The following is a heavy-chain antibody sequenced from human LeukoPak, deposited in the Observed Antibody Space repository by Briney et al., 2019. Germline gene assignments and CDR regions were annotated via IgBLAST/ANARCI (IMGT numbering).Heavy chain of an antibody. V-gene: IGHV3-48*03. D-gene: IGHD5-24*01. CDR1: GFTFSSYE. CDR2: ISSSGSTI. CDR3: AREGRPRWLRFLDY. Sequence: GGSLRLSCAASGFTFSSYEMNWVRQAPGKGLEWVSYISSSGSTIYYADSVKGRFTISRDNAKNSLYLQMNSLRAEDTAVYYCAREGRPRWLRFLDYWGRGTLVTVSS. J-gene: IGHJ4*02.